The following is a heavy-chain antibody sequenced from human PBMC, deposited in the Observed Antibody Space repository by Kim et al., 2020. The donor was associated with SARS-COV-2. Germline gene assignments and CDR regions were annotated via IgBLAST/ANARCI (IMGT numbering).Heavy chain of an antibody. Sequence: LRLSCAASGFTFSSYAMHWVRQAPGKGLEWVAVISYDGSNKYYADSVKGRFTISRDNSKNTLYLQMNSLRAEDTAVYYCARETTRIQLWSIERHYFDY. J-gene: IGHJ4*01. CDR3: ARETTRIQLWSIERHYFDY. CDR1: GFTFSSYA. CDR2: ISYDGSNK. D-gene: IGHD5-18*01. V-gene: IGHV3-30*04.